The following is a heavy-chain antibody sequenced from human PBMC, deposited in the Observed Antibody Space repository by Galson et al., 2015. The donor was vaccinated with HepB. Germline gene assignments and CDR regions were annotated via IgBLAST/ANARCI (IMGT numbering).Heavy chain of an antibody. V-gene: IGHV4-59*01. CDR3: ARYYDFWSGYLNWFDP. CDR1: GGSISSYY. CDR2: IYYSGST. J-gene: IGHJ5*02. D-gene: IGHD3-3*01. Sequence: LSLTCTVSGGSISSYYWSWIRQPPGKGLEWIGYIYYSGSTNYNPSLKSRVTISVDTSKNQFSLKLSSVTAADTAVYYCARYYDFWSGYLNWFDPWGQGTLVTVSS.